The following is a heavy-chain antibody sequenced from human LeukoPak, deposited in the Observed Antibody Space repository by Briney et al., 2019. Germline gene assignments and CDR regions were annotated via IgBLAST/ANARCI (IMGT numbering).Heavy chain of an antibody. D-gene: IGHD3-10*01. CDR1: GYTFTSYG. CDR3: ARSLWGSGSYYTNWFDP. V-gene: IGHV1-18*04. Sequence: ASVKVSCKASGYTFTSYGISWVRQAPGQGLEWMGWISAYNGNTNYAQKLQGRVTMTTDTSTSTAYMELRSLRSDDTAVYYCARSLWGSGSYYTNWFDPWGQGTLVTVSS. CDR2: ISAYNGNT. J-gene: IGHJ5*02.